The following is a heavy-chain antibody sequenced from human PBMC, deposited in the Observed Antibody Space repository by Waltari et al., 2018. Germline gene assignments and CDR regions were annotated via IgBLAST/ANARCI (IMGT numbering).Heavy chain of an antibody. CDR3: ARARYSSSWPYFDY. CDR2: IKQDGSEK. Sequence: EVQLVESGGGLVQPGGSLRLSCAASGFTFSSYWMSWVRQAPGKGLEWLANIKQDGSEKYYVDSVKGRFTISRDNAKNSLYLQMNSLRAEDTAVYYCARARYSSSWPYFDYWGQGTLVTVSS. V-gene: IGHV3-7*01. D-gene: IGHD6-13*01. CDR1: GFTFSSYW. J-gene: IGHJ4*02.